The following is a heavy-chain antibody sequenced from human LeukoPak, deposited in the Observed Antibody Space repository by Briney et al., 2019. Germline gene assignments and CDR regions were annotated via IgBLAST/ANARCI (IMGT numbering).Heavy chain of an antibody. J-gene: IGHJ2*01. Sequence: SETLSLTCAVSDGSISSYYRNWIRQPPGKGLEWIGNIYNSGSTDYNPSLKSRATISVNLSKKQISLKLTSVTAADTALYYCARDKGPYWYFDLWGRGTLVTVSS. CDR3: ARDKGPYWYFDL. CDR1: DGSISSYY. V-gene: IGHV4-59*01. CDR2: IYNSGST.